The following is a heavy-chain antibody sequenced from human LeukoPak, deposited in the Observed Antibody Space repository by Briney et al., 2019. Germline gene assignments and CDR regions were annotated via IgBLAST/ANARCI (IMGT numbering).Heavy chain of an antibody. J-gene: IGHJ5*02. V-gene: IGHV4-39*07. Sequence: GSLRLSCAASGFTVSSNYMSWVRQAPGKGLEWIGSIYYSGSTYYNPSLKSRVTISVDTSKNQFSLKLSSVTAADTAVYYCARDRGPGSGENWSDPWGQGTLVTVSS. D-gene: IGHD3-10*01. CDR1: GFTVSSNY. CDR2: IYYSGST. CDR3: ARDRGPGSGENWSDP.